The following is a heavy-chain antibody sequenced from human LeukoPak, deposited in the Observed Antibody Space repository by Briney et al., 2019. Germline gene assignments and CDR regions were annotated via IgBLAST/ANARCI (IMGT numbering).Heavy chain of an antibody. CDR1: GGSISSGAYY. Sequence: SETLSLTCTVSGGSISSGAYYWSWIRQHPGKGLEWIGYIYYSGSTYYNPSLKSRVTISVDTSKNQFSLKLSSVTAADTAVYYCASRSSIWSGYQDTLYYFDSWGQGTLVTVSS. J-gene: IGHJ4*02. D-gene: IGHD3-3*01. CDR3: ASRSSIWSGYQDTLYYFDS. V-gene: IGHV4-61*08. CDR2: IYYSGST.